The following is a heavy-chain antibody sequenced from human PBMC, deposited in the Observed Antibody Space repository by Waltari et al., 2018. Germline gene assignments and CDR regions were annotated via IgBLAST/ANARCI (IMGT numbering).Heavy chain of an antibody. CDR3: GREGGTSGYSGYLDT. D-gene: IGHD2-15*01. J-gene: IGHJ4*02. V-gene: IGHV3-30*01. CDR2: MSYDGFSK. CDR1: AFTYRTSI. Sequence: QVQLVESGGGVVQPGRSLRLSCAAPAFTYRTSIIRWVRQAPGKGLGWVAAMSYDGFSKYYADSVKGRFSIGRDDSQNTVYLQANSLTTEDTAVYYCGREGGTSGYSGYLDTWGQGTLVTVSS.